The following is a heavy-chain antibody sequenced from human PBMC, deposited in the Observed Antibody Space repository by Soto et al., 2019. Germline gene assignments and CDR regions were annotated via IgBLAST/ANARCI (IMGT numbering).Heavy chain of an antibody. CDR3: ARAGTHYDFSSGYYFDD. Sequence: TSETLSLTCTVSGGSVSSGSYYWSWIRQPPGKGLEWIGYIYYSGSTNYNPSLKSRVTISVDTSKNQFSLKLSSVTAADTAVYYGARAGTHYDFSSGYYFDDWGQGTLVTVSS. CDR1: GGSVSSGSYY. D-gene: IGHD3-3*01. V-gene: IGHV4-61*01. CDR2: IYYSGST. J-gene: IGHJ4*02.